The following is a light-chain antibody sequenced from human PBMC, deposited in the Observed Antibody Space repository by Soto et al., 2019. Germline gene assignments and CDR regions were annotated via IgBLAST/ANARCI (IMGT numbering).Light chain of an antibody. CDR2: GVS. CDR1: QSVSINY. V-gene: IGKV3-20*01. J-gene: IGKJ5*01. CDR3: QQYAPSPAIT. Sequence: ETVLTQSPGTLSLSPGERATLSCRASQSVSINYLVWYQQKPGQAPRLLISGVSTRATGIPDRFSGSGSGTDFTLTIRRLEPEDVAVYYCQQYAPSPAITFGQGTRVEIK.